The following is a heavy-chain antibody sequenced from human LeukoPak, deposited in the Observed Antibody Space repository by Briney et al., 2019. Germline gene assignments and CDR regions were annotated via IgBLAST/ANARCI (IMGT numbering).Heavy chain of an antibody. J-gene: IGHJ6*03. CDR1: GYTFTSYY. Sequence: ASVKVSCKASGYTFTSYYMHWVRQAPGQGLEWMGIINPSGGSTSYAQKFQGRVTMTRDTSIVYMELSSLRSEDAAVYYCARGGGVVLRSYMDVWGKGTTVTISS. CDR2: INPSGGST. CDR3: ARGGGVVLRSYMDV. D-gene: IGHD3-3*01. V-gene: IGHV1-46*01.